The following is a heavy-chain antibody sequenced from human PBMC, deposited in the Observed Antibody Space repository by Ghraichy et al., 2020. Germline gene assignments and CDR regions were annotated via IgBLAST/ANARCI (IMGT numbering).Heavy chain of an antibody. D-gene: IGHD6-13*01. CDR1: GFTFSDAW. CDR3: TTVLPSSSWSAFEN. J-gene: IGHJ4*02. CDR2: IKSKTDGGAT. V-gene: IGHV3-15*01. Sequence: GGYLRLSCAASGFTFSDAWMSWVRQAPGKGLQWVGHIKSKTDGGATNYLAPVKDRFTISRDDSKNTLFLQMNSLKTDDTGVYFCTTVLPSSSWSAFENWGQGTLVTVSS.